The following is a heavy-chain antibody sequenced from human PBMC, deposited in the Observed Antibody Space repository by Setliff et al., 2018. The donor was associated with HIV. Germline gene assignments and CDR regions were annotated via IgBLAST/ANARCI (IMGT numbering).Heavy chain of an antibody. CDR1: GGSISSYY. Sequence: SETLSLTCTVSGGSISSYYWSWIRQPPGKGLEWIGEIYHSGSTNYNPSLKSRVTISVDTSKNQFSLKLSSVTAADTAVFYCARLTTTYYYDSSAYYHPVWGQGTLVTVSS. D-gene: IGHD3-22*01. CDR2: IYHSGST. J-gene: IGHJ4*02. CDR3: ARLTTTYYYDSSAYYHPV. V-gene: IGHV4-34*01.